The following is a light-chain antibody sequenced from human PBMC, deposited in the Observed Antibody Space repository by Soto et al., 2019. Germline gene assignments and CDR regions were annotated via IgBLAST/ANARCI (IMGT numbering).Light chain of an antibody. CDR1: QGISNY. V-gene: IGKV1-27*01. J-gene: IGKJ1*01. Sequence: DIQMTQSPSSLSTSAGDRVTITCRASQGISNYLAWYQQKPGKAPKLLIYAASTLQSGVPSRFSGSRSGTDFTLAISSLQAEDGASYYCQRYNSAPRTFGQGTKVEIK. CDR3: QRYNSAPRT. CDR2: AAS.